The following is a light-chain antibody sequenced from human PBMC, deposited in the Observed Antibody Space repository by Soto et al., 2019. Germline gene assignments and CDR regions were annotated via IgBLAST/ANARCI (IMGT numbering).Light chain of an antibody. CDR1: QTINDW. Sequence: DIQMTQSPSTLSASVGDRVTITCRASQTINDWLAWYQQKPGKAPNLLIFDASSLHSGVPSRFSGSGSGTEFTLTITSLQPDDFATYYCQHYNPYSGPFGQGTKVDIK. J-gene: IGKJ1*01. CDR2: DAS. CDR3: QHYNPYSGP. V-gene: IGKV1-5*01.